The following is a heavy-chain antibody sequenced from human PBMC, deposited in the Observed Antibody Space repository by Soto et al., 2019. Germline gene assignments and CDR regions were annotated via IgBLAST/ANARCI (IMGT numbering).Heavy chain of an antibody. D-gene: IGHD4-17*01. V-gene: IGHV4-30-4*01. CDR1: GGSISSGDYY. Sequence: QVQLQESGPGLVKPSQTLSLTCTVSGGSISSGDYYWSWIHQPPGKGLEWIGYIYYSGSTYYNPSLKRRVTISVDTSKNQFSLKLSSVTAADTAVYYCARSRGYYGGNSLDYWGQGTLVTVSS. CDR3: ARSRGYYGGNSLDY. CDR2: IYYSGST. J-gene: IGHJ4*02.